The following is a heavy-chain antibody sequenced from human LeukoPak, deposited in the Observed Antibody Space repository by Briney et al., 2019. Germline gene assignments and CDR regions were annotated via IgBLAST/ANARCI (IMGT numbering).Heavy chain of an antibody. V-gene: IGHV3-48*01. J-gene: IGHJ4*02. D-gene: IGHD5-12*01. Sequence: PGGSLRLSCAASGFTLSSYSMNWVRQAPGKGLEWVAYISSSSSTIYYANSVKSRFTISRDNAKNSLYLQMNRPTAEDTAFSFRARASILTATTHYWGEGTLVTVSS. CDR3: ARASILTATTHY. CDR2: ISSSSSTI. CDR1: GFTLSSYS.